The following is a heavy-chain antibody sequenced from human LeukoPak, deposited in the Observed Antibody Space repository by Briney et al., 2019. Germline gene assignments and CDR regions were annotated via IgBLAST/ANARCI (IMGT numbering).Heavy chain of an antibody. J-gene: IGHJ4*02. CDR1: GFTFSSYA. CDR2: ISGSGGST. D-gene: IGHD4-23*01. CDR3: AREPRTTVVTTYFDY. Sequence: GGSLRLSWAASGFTFSSYAMSWVRQAPGKGLEWVSAISGSGGSTYYADSVKGRFTISRDNSKNTLYLQMNSLRAEDTAVYYCAREPRTTVVTTYFDYWGQGTLVTVSS. V-gene: IGHV3-23*01.